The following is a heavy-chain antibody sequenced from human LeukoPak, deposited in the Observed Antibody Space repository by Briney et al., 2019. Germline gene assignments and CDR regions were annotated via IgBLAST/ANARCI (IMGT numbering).Heavy chain of an antibody. J-gene: IGHJ6*02. CDR1: GFTFSSFT. CDR3: AKLNGGSCFSPGDV. D-gene: IGHD2-15*01. Sequence: GGSLRLSCTVSGFTFSSFTMNWVRQGPGKGLEWVASISNSGDYISYADSLRGRFTISRDNAKNSLFLQMSSLRAEDTAVYYCAKLNGGSCFSPGDVWGQGTTVTVSS. V-gene: IGHV3-21*04. CDR2: ISNSGDYI.